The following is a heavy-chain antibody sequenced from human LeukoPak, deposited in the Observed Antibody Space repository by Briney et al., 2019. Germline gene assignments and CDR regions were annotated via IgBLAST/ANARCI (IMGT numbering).Heavy chain of an antibody. CDR1: RGSISSSSYY. Sequence: SETLSLACTVSRGSISSSSYYWGWIRQPPGKGLEWIGSIYYAGSTYYKPSLKSRATISVDTSKNQFSLKLSSVTAADTAVYYCARQKGGVAGLKYYFDYWGQGTLVTVSS. V-gene: IGHV4-39*01. J-gene: IGHJ4*02. CDR2: IYYAGST. CDR3: ARQKGGVAGLKYYFDY. D-gene: IGHD6-19*01.